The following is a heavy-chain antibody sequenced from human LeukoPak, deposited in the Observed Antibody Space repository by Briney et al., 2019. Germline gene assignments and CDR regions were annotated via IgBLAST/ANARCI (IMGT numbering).Heavy chain of an antibody. CDR3: AKDKTAPTVTTMDY. CDR1: GFTFSSYA. V-gene: IGHV3-23*01. D-gene: IGHD4-17*01. Sequence: GGSLRLSCAASGFTFSSYAMSWVRQAPGKGLELVSGISGSGGTTYYADSVKGWFTISRDNSKNTLYLQMNSLRAEDTAVYYCAKDKTAPTVTTMDYWGQGTLVTVSS. CDR2: ISGSGGTT. J-gene: IGHJ4*02.